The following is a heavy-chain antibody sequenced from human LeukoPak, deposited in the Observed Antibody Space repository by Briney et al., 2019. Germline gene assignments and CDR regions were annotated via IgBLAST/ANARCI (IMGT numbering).Heavy chain of an antibody. Sequence: PGGSLRLSCAASGFTVSSNYMSWARQAPGKGLEWVSVIYSGGSTYYADSVKGRFTISRDNSKNTLYLQMNSLRAEDTAVYYCARVRKPSWDLDYWGQGTLVTVSS. CDR2: IYSGGST. CDR3: ARVRKPSWDLDY. J-gene: IGHJ4*02. D-gene: IGHD7-27*01. CDR1: GFTVSSNY. V-gene: IGHV3-66*01.